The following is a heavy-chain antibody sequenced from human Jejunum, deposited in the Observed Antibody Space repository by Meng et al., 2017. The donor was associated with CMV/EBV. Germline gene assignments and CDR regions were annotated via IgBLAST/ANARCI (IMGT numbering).Heavy chain of an antibody. Sequence: AMSWVRQIPGKGLEWLSAISGSGDVTYYADSVKGRFSLSRDNPRNTLFLQINSLRAEDTAVYYCAKVLRIAARVGRAYYYYGLDVWGRGTTVTVSS. V-gene: IGHV3-23*01. CDR2: ISGSGDVT. CDR3: AKVLRIAARVGRAYYYYGLDV. J-gene: IGHJ6*02. CDR1: A. D-gene: IGHD6-6*01.